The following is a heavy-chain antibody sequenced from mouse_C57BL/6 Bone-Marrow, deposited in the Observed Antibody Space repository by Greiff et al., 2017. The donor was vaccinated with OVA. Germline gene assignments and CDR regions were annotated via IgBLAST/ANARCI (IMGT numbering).Heavy chain of an antibody. Sequence: QVTLKESGPGILQPSQTLSLTCSFSGFSLSTFGMGVGWIRQPSGKGLEWLAHIWWDDDKYYNPALKSRLTISKDTSKNQVFLQIANVDTADTATYSCARIPYYYGSSPRYFDVWGTGTTVTVSS. V-gene: IGHV8-8*01. CDR1: GFSLSTFGMG. CDR3: ARIPYYYGSSPRYFDV. D-gene: IGHD1-1*01. J-gene: IGHJ1*03. CDR2: IWWDDDK.